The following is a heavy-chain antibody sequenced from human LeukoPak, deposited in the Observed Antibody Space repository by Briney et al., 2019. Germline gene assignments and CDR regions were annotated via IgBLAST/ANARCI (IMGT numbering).Heavy chain of an antibody. CDR3: ARRDISSGWSFDY. CDR1: GGSISNYH. V-gene: IGHV4-4*07. D-gene: IGHD6-19*01. Sequence: SETLSLTCTVSGGSISNYHWSWIRQPAGKGLEWIGQIHTSGSTNYNPPLKSRVTMSIDTTEDQVSLTIRSVTAADTAFYYCARRDISSGWSFDYWGQGTLVTVSA. CDR2: IHTSGST. J-gene: IGHJ4*02.